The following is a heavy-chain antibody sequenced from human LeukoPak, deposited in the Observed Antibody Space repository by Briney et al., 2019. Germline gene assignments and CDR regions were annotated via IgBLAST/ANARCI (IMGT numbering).Heavy chain of an antibody. Sequence: GGSLRLSCAASGFTFSSYAMSWVRQAPGKGLEWVSTISGSGGSTYYADSVKGRFTISRDNAKNSLYLQMNSLRAEDTAVYYCARDWYDNSDAFDIWGQGTMVTVSS. V-gene: IGHV3-23*01. CDR2: ISGSGGST. D-gene: IGHD3-9*01. CDR3: ARDWYDNSDAFDI. CDR1: GFTFSSYA. J-gene: IGHJ3*02.